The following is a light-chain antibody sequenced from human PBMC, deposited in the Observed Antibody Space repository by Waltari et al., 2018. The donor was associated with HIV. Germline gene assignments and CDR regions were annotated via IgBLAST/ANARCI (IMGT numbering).Light chain of an antibody. CDR2: WAS. CDR1: KSGLKSSNNKNY. V-gene: IGKV4-1*01. J-gene: IGKJ4*01. CDR3: QQYYSTPLT. Sequence: DVVITQSPDSLALSLGERATINCKTGKSGLKSSNNKNYLAWYQQTPGHTPKVLIYWASARESGGPDRFSASGYGTDFTLTISNLQAEDVAVYYCQQYYSTPLTFGGGTKVEIK.